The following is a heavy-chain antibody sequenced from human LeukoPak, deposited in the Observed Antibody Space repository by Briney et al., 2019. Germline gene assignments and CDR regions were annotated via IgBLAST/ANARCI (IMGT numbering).Heavy chain of an antibody. D-gene: IGHD3-22*01. CDR1: GYTFTSYD. Sequence: ASVRVSCKASGYTFTSYDINWVRQATGQGLEWMGWMNPNSGNTGYAQKFQGRVTMTRNTSISTAYMELSSLRSEDTAVYYCARPPYDSSGYGFDYWGQGTLVTVSS. J-gene: IGHJ4*02. CDR3: ARPPYDSSGYGFDY. CDR2: MNPNSGNT. V-gene: IGHV1-8*01.